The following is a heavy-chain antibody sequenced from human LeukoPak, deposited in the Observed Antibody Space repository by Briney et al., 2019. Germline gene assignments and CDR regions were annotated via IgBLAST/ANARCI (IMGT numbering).Heavy chain of an antibody. CDR2: ISGSSGST. Sequence: PGVSLRLTCAASGFTFSSYAMSWLRQAPGKELEWVSAISGSSGSTYYADSVKGRFTISRDNSKNTLYLQMNSLRAEDTAVYYCANGVLRYFDWPTARAEYFQHWGQGTLVTVSS. CDR3: ANGVLRYFDWPTARAEYFQH. CDR1: GFTFSSYA. D-gene: IGHD3-9*01. J-gene: IGHJ1*01. V-gene: IGHV3-23*01.